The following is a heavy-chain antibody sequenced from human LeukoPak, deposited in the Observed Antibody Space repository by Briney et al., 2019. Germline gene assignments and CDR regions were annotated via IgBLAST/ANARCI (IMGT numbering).Heavy chain of an antibody. CDR2: ISAYNGNT. CDR3: ARDFEYSSSSSFDY. V-gene: IGHV1-18*01. Sequence: ASVKVSCKASGYTFTSYGISWVRQAPGQGLEWMGWISAYNGNTNYAQKLQGRVTMTTDTSTSTAYMELSRLRSDDTAVYYCARDFEYSSSSSFDYWGQGTLVTVSS. D-gene: IGHD6-6*01. CDR1: GYTFTSYG. J-gene: IGHJ4*02.